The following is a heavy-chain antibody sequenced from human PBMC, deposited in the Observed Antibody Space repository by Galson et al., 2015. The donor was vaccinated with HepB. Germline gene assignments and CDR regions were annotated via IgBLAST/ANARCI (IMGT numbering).Heavy chain of an antibody. Sequence: QSGAEVKKPGESLRISCKGSGYSFTSYWISWVRQMPGKGLEWMGRIDPSDSYTNYSPSFQGHVTISADKSISTAYLQWSSLKASDTAMYYWARYTGGVGYSSGWHFDYWGQGTLVTVSS. D-gene: IGHD6-19*01. CDR3: ARYTGGVGYSSGWHFDY. J-gene: IGHJ4*02. V-gene: IGHV5-10-1*01. CDR1: GYSFTSYW. CDR2: IDPSDSYT.